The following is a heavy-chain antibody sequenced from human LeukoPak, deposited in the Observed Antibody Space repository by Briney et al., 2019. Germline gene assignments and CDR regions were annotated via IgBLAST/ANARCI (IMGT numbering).Heavy chain of an antibody. V-gene: IGHV3-21*01. CDR2: ISSSSSYI. Sequence: PGGSLRLSCAASGVTFSSYSMNWVRQAPGKGLEWVSSISSSSSYIYYADSVKGRFTISRDNAKNSLYLQMNSLRAEDTAVYYCARGSGYSYGYFQHWGQGTLVTVSS. J-gene: IGHJ1*01. D-gene: IGHD5-18*01. CDR3: ARGSGYSYGYFQH. CDR1: GVTFSSYS.